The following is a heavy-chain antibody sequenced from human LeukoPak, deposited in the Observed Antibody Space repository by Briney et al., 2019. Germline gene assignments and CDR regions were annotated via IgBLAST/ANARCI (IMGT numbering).Heavy chain of an antibody. J-gene: IGHJ4*02. CDR3: LRDFIH. CDR2: ISGRGTYT. CDR1: GFTFSYFN. V-gene: IGHV3-11*05. Sequence: NSGGSLRLSCAASGFTFSYFNMNWIRQAPGKGLEWVSYISGRGTYTIYADSVKGRFTISRDNAKNSLFLQMSSLRDDDTAVYYCLRDFIHGGQGTLVTVSP.